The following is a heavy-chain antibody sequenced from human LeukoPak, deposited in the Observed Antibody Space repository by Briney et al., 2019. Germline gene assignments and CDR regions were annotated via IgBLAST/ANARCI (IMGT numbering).Heavy chain of an antibody. Sequence: SETLSLTCAGYGGSFSGYYWSWIRQPPGKGLEWIGEINHSGSTNYNPSLKSRVTISVDTSKNQFSLKLSSVTAADTAVYYCARAHCSSTSCYDYWGQGTLVTVSS. CDR1: GGSFSGYY. J-gene: IGHJ4*02. D-gene: IGHD2-2*01. CDR2: INHSGST. CDR3: ARAHCSSTSCYDY. V-gene: IGHV4-34*01.